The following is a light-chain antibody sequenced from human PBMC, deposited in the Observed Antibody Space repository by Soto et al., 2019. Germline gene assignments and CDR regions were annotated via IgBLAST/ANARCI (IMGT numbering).Light chain of an antibody. CDR1: QSISML. J-gene: IGKJ4*01. CDR2: DAS. CDR3: QQYSGYPLT. V-gene: IGKV1-5*01. Sequence: DIQMTQSPPTLSASIGDRVTIACRASQSISMLLAWYQRKPWEAPKLLIYDASILETGVPSRFRGSGSGTEFTLTINSLQPDDFADYYCQQYSGYPLTFGGGTKV.